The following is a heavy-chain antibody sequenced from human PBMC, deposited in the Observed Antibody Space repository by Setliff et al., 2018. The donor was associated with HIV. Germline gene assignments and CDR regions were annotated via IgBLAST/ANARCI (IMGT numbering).Heavy chain of an antibody. CDR1: GYTFTSYT. Sequence: ASVKVSCKSSGYTFTSYTMHWVRQAPGQRPEWMGRINAGNGNTKYSQKFQGRVTITRDTSATTAYMELSSLSSEDTAVYYCARDHRPNYYDNSGSPGYWGQGTLVTVSS. D-gene: IGHD3-22*01. CDR2: INAGNGNT. CDR3: ARDHRPNYYDNSGSPGY. V-gene: IGHV1-3*01. J-gene: IGHJ4*02.